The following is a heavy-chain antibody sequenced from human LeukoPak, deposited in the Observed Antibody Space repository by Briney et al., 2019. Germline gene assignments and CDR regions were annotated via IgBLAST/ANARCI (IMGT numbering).Heavy chain of an antibody. Sequence: PGGSLRLSCVVSGLTFSNYCMTWVRQAPGKGLEWVANIKKDGSEKFYEDSVKGRFTISRDNAKSSLYLQMDSLRGEDTAVYYCTRGGASTSYYWFYWGQGTLVTVSS. CDR1: GLTFSNYC. J-gene: IGHJ4*02. V-gene: IGHV3-7*03. CDR3: TRGGASTSYYWFY. CDR2: IKKDGSEK. D-gene: IGHD2-8*01.